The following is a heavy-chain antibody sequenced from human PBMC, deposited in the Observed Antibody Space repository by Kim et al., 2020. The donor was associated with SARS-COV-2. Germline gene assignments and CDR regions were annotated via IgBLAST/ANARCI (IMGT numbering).Heavy chain of an antibody. J-gene: IGHJ4*02. D-gene: IGHD3-22*01. Sequence: SETLSLTCTVSGGSISSPGYYWAWIRQPPGKGLEWIASIFYSGSTYYNPSLKSRVAISADTSTNQFSLNLNSVTAADTAVYYCARSRETAVVVGYWGQGTLVTVSS. V-gene: IGHV4-39*01. CDR2: IFYSGST. CDR3: ARSRETAVVVGY. CDR1: GGSISSPGYY.